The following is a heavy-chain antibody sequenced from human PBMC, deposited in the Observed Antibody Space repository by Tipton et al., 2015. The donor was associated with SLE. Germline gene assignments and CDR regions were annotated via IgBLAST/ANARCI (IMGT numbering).Heavy chain of an antibody. D-gene: IGHD3-10*01. CDR3: AKPITQYSGAGTSGS. Sequence: TLSLTCTVSGGSISRSSYYWVWIRQPPGKGLEWIGSIHYSGSTAYNSSLESRVTISIDTSKCQFSLKLSSLTAADTAVYYCAKPITQYSGAGTSGSWGQGTLVTVSS. V-gene: IGHV4-39*07. CDR2: IHYSGST. J-gene: IGHJ5*02. CDR1: GGSISRSSYY.